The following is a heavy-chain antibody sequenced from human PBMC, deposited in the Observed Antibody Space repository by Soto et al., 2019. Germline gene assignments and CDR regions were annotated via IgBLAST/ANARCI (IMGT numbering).Heavy chain of an antibody. CDR1: GGSVSSGSYY. Sequence: QVQLQESGPGLVKPSETLSLTCTVPGGSVSSGSYYWSWIRQPPGKGLEWMGYIYYSGSTNYNPALRSLVTISVDTSKIQFSLKLSSVTAADTAVYYCARGIEGWYQGRYYYGMDVWGQGTAVTVSS. D-gene: IGHD6-19*01. J-gene: IGHJ6*02. CDR3: ARGIEGWYQGRYYYGMDV. CDR2: IYYSGST. V-gene: IGHV4-61*01.